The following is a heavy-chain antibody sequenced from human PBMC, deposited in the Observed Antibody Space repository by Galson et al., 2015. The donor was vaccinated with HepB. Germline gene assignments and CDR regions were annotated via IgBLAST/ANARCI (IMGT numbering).Heavy chain of an antibody. Sequence: ETLSLTCAVSGGSVNSYNWWSWVRQPPGKGLEWVGAIFQSGSTNYTPSLKSRVNILLDKTRHQFFLNLKSVTAADTAIYYCASLGYCSGADCYSTYWSQGTLVTVSS. CDR3: ASLGYCSGADCYSTY. CDR2: IFQSGST. CDR1: GGSVNSYNW. J-gene: IGHJ4*02. D-gene: IGHD2-21*02. V-gene: IGHV4-4*02.